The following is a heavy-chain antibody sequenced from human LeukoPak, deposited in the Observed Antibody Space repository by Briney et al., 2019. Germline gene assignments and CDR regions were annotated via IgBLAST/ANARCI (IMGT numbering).Heavy chain of an antibody. Sequence: SETLSLTCTVSGASISSSSYYWGWIRQPPGKGLEWIGSISYSGSTYYNPSLKSRVTMSGDTSTNQFSLKLSSVTAADTALYYCARHLGIMGATRDWGQGTLVTVSS. J-gene: IGHJ4*02. V-gene: IGHV4-39*01. D-gene: IGHD1-26*01. CDR3: ARHLGIMGATRD. CDR1: GASISSSSYY. CDR2: ISYSGST.